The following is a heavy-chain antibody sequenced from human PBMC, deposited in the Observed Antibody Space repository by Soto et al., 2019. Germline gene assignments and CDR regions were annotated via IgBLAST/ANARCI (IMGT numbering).Heavy chain of an antibody. CDR3: ATGNVYYYGSGGLWDQ. V-gene: IGHV4-4*02. CDR1: GGSITSPNW. Sequence: QVRLQESGPGLVNPSGTLSLTCVVSGGSITSPNWWTWVRQPPGRGLEWIAEMHHSGSTNYSPSLKSRVVMSIDKSKNQFSLKLNSVTAADTAVYYCATGNVYYYGSGGLWDQWGRGAPVTVSS. CDR2: MHHSGST. J-gene: IGHJ4*02. D-gene: IGHD3-10*01.